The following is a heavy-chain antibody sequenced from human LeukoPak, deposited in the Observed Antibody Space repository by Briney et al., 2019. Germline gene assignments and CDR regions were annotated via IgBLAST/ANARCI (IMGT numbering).Heavy chain of an antibody. Sequence: GESLKISCKGYGYSFTSYWIGWVRQMPGKGLEWMGIIYPGDSDTRYSPSFQGQVTISADKSISTAYLQWSSLKASDTAMYYCARRAYFYGSGSYYFDYWGQGTLVTVSS. J-gene: IGHJ4*02. CDR1: GYSFTSYW. D-gene: IGHD3-10*01. CDR2: IYPGDSDT. CDR3: ARRAYFYGSGSYYFDY. V-gene: IGHV5-51*01.